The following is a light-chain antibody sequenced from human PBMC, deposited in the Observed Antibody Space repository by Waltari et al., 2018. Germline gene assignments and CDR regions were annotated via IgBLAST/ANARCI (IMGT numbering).Light chain of an antibody. Sequence: DIQLTQSPSFLSASVGDRVTITCRASQDISSYLSWYQQKPGKAPNLLIYTASTLQRWVPSRFSGSRSGTEFTLTISSLQPEDFATYYCQQLNSYPLTFGQGTRLDIK. J-gene: IGKJ5*01. CDR3: QQLNSYPLT. V-gene: IGKV1-9*01. CDR2: TAS. CDR1: QDISSY.